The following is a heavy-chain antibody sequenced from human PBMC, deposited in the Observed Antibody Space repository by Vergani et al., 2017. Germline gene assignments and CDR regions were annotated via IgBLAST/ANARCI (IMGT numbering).Heavy chain of an antibody. CDR1: GASMSSIGYY. V-gene: IGHV4-61*02. CDR3: ARGSRASGYIVPDS. D-gene: IGHD2-21*01. J-gene: IGHJ4*02. Sequence: QVQLQESGPGLVKPSQTLSLTCTVSGASMSSIGYYWTWIRQPAGKRLEWLGDILGSGAANYNPSFPGRVSMSVATSKHQFSLTLSSVNATDTAVYYCARGSRASGYIVPDSWGQGTRVTVSS. CDR2: ILGSGAA.